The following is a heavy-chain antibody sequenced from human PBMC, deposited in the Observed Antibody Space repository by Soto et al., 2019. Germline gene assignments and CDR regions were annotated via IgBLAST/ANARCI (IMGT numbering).Heavy chain of an antibody. CDR3: AKEALERQGSGFDY. V-gene: IGHV3-23*01. CDR2: IRGSGGST. J-gene: IGHJ4*02. Sequence: EVQLLESGGGLVQPGGSLRLSCAASGVTFSSSSMSWVRPVPGKGRAWVSAIRGSGGSTYYADSVKGRFTISRDNSKNTLYLHMNSLRAEDTAVYDCAKEALERQGSGFDYWGQGTLVTVSS. CDR1: GVTFSSSS. D-gene: IGHD1-1*01.